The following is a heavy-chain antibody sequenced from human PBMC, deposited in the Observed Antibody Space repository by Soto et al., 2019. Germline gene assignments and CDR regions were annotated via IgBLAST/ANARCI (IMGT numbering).Heavy chain of an antibody. CDR2: ISGSGGST. J-gene: IGHJ6*02. CDR3: AKGLADIVLMVYAQSYYYGMDV. D-gene: IGHD2-8*01. V-gene: IGHV3-23*01. CDR1: GFTFSSYA. Sequence: GGSLRLSCAASGFTFSSYAMSWVRQAPGKGLEWVSAISGSGGSTYYADSVKGRFTISRDNSKNTLYLQMNSLRAEDTAVYYCAKGLADIVLMVYAQSYYYGMDVWGQGTTVTVSS.